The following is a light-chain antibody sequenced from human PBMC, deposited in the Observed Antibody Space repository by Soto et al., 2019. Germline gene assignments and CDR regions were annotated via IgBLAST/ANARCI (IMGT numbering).Light chain of an antibody. V-gene: IGLV2-14*03. CDR2: DVT. CDR1: SSDVGGYNC. CDR3: SSYTSNSTLGIYV. Sequence: QSALTQPASVSGSPGQSIAISCTGTSSDVGGYNCVSWYQQHPGKAPQLMIYDVTSRPSGVSNRFSGSKSGNTASLTISGLQAEDEADYYCSSYTSNSTLGIYVFGTGTKLTVL. J-gene: IGLJ1*01.